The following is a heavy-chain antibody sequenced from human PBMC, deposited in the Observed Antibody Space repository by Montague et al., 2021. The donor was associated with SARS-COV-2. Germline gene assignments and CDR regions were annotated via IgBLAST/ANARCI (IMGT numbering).Heavy chain of an antibody. D-gene: IGHD3-10*01. CDR2: MHFTGKT. CDR1: GDSITNHY. Sequence: SEILSLTCSVSGDSITNHYWSWIRQPAGKGLEWIGRMHFTGKTNFSPFFSSRLTMSADTSKNQFSLKLTSVTAADTAIYFCARGRFDFGAGRQGTIDFWGQGTLVTVSS. CDR3: ARGRFDFGAGRQGTIDF. J-gene: IGHJ4*02. V-gene: IGHV4-4*07.